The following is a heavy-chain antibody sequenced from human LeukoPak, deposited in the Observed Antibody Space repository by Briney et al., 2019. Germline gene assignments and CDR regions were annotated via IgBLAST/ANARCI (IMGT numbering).Heavy chain of an antibody. D-gene: IGHD1-26*01. CDR2: IKQDGSEK. CDR1: GFTFSDSY. V-gene: IGHV3-7*01. Sequence: GGSLRLSCAASGFTFSDSYMTWVRQAPGKGLEWVANIKQDGSEKYYVDSVKGRFTISRDNAKNSLYLQMNSLRAEDTAVYYCARSREKSGSYYLDYWGQGTLVTVSS. CDR3: ARSREKSGSYYLDY. J-gene: IGHJ4*02.